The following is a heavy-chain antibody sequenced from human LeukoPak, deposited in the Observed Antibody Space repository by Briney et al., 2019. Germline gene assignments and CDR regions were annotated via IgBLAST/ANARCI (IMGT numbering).Heavy chain of an antibody. CDR1: GFTFSSYA. CDR3: AKSRSLDIVLMVYADFDY. J-gene: IGHJ4*02. D-gene: IGHD2-8*01. V-gene: IGHV3-23*01. CDR2: ISGSGDST. Sequence: GGSLRLSCAASGFTFSSYAMSWVRQAPGKGLEWVSAISGSGDSTYYGDSVKGRFTISRDNSKNTLYLQMNSLRAEDTAVYYCAKSRSLDIVLMVYADFDYWGQGTLVTVSS.